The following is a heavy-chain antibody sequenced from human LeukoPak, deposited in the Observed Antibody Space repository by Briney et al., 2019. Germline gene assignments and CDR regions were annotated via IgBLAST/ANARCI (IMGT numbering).Heavy chain of an antibody. J-gene: IGHJ5*02. CDR1: GFTFSNYA. V-gene: IGHV3-23*01. CDR3: AKEPFTSGSNWFDP. Sequence: PGGSLRLSCAASGFTFSNYAMSWIRQAPGKGLQWVSCISSSGDTTYYADSVEGRFTISRDTSKSTVYLQMNSLRADDTAVYYCAKEPFTSGSNWFDPWGQGTLVTVSS. CDR2: ISSSGDTT. D-gene: IGHD3-10*01.